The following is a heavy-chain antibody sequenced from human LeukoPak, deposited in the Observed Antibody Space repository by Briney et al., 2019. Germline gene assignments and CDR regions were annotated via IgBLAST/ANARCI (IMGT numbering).Heavy chain of an antibody. V-gene: IGHV4-34*01. D-gene: IGHD3-22*01. CDR2: LNPSGST. J-gene: IGHJ6*03. CDR1: GGSFCGYH. CDR3: ARGRHAITTLVVVMTSVSYYLDV. Sequence: NPSETLSLTCAVYGGSFCGYHWTWIRQSPGKGLEWIGDLNPSGSTYYNPSLKSRLTISVDTSKNPCSLKLRSVTAADTAVYYCARGRHAITTLVVVMTSVSYYLDVWGTGTTVTVS.